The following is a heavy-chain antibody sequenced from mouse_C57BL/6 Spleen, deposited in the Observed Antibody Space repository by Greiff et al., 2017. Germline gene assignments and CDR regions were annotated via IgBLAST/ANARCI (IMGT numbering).Heavy chain of an antibody. CDR1: GYSITSGYY. V-gene: IGHV3-6*01. CDR3: ARDITTVDY. Sequence: DVKLQESGPGLVKPSQSLSLTCSVTGYSITSGYYWNWIRQFPGNKMEWMGYISYDGSNNYNPSLKNRISITRDTSKNQFFLKLNSVTTEDTATYYCARDITTVDYWGQGTTLTVSS. J-gene: IGHJ2*01. CDR2: ISYDGSN. D-gene: IGHD1-2*01.